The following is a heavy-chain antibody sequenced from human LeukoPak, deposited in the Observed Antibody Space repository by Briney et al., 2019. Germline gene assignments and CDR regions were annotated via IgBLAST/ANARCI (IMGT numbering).Heavy chain of an antibody. CDR1: GGTFSSYA. CDR3: AREVGATDYYYGMDV. D-gene: IGHD1-26*01. Sequence: GASVKVSCNASGGTFSSYAISWVRQAPGQGLKWMGRIIPILGIANYAQKFQGRVTITADKSTSTAYMELSSLRSEDTAVYYCAREVGATDYYYGMDVWGQGTTVTVSS. CDR2: IIPILGIA. V-gene: IGHV1-69*04. J-gene: IGHJ6*02.